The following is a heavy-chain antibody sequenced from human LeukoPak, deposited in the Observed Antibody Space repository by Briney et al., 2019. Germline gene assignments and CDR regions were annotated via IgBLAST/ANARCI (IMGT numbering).Heavy chain of an antibody. CDR2: VNHGGTA. CDR3: ARDPYVVVTATREYYFDY. J-gene: IGHJ4*02. CDR1: GGSFSGYY. Sequence: SETLSLTCAIHGGSFSGYYWSWIRQPPGKGLEWIGEVNHGGTANYNPSLKSRVAISLDTSKKQFSLKLSSMTAADTAVYYCARDPYVVVTATREYYFDYWGQGTLVTVSS. D-gene: IGHD2-21*02. V-gene: IGHV4-34*01.